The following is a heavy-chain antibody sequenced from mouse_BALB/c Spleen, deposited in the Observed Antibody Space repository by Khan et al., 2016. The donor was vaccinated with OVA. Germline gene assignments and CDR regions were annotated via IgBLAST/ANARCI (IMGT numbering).Heavy chain of an antibody. J-gene: IGHJ3*01. CDR2: ISSVAYSI. Sequence: EVELVESGGGLVQPGGSRKLSCAASGFTFIDYGMAWVRQTPGKGPEWLAFISSVAYSIYYADTVTGRFTISKEYARQTLYLEMSSLRSDDTAMYYCVRGGFAYWGQGTLVTVSA. CDR1: GFTFIDYG. CDR3: VRGGFAY. V-gene: IGHV5-15*02.